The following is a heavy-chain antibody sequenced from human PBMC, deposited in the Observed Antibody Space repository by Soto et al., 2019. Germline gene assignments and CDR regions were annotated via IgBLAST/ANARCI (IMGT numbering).Heavy chain of an antibody. V-gene: IGHV4-59*08. J-gene: IGHJ6*03. CDR1: GGSISSYY. CDR2: IYYSGST. Sequence: PSETLSITCTLSGGSISSYYWSWIRQPPGKGLEWIGYIYYSGSTNYNPSLKSRVTISVDTSKNQFSLKLSSVTAADTAVYYCARGYYMDVWGKGTTVTVSS. CDR3: ARGYYMDV.